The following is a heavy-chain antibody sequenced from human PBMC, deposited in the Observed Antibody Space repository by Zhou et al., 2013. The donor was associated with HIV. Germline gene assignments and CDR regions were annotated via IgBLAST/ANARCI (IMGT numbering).Heavy chain of an antibody. Sequence: QVQLVQSGTEVKKPGSSVQVSCKASEDFFTNYAVNWVRQAPGQGLEWMGGIIPIAGTPRYAQRFHGRVTISTDEDTSTAYMELSNLRNEDSAVYYCATHPGWTGVLDAFDMWGQGTLVTVSS. D-gene: IGHD6-19*01. CDR2: IIPIAGTP. V-gene: IGHV1-69*05. J-gene: IGHJ3*02. CDR1: EDFFTNYA. CDR3: ATHPGWTGVLDAFDM.